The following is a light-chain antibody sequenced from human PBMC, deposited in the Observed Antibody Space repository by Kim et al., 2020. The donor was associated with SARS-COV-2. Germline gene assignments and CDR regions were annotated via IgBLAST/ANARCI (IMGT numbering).Light chain of an antibody. CDR3: QQYNKWLTWT. Sequence: EIVMAQSPATLSVSPGERATLSCRASQSISSNLAWYQQKPGQAPRLLIYGASTRATGIPARFSGSGSGTEFTLTISSLQSEDSAVYYSQQYNKWLTWTFGQGTKVEIK. J-gene: IGKJ1*01. CDR2: GAS. CDR1: QSISSN. V-gene: IGKV3-15*01.